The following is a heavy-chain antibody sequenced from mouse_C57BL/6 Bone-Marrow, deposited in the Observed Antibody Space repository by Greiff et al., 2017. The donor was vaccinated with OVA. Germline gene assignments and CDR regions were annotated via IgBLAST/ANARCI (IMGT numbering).Heavy chain of an antibody. CDR2: ISDGGSYT. CDR3: ARSPPYSGSSSSYWYFDV. V-gene: IGHV5-4*03. D-gene: IGHD1-1*01. CDR1: GFTFSSYA. J-gene: IGHJ1*03. Sequence: EVKVVESGGGLVKPGGSLKLSCAASGFTFSSYAMSWVRQTPEKRLEWVATISDGGSYTYYPDNVKGRFTISRDNAKNNLYLQMSPLKSVYTAMYYCARSPPYSGSSSSYWYFDVWGTGTTVTVSS.